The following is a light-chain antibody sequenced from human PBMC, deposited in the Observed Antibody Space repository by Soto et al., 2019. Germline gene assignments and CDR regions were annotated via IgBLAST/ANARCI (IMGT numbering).Light chain of an antibody. CDR3: LHESNYPLT. Sequence: IQMTQSPSSLSASVGDRVTITCRASQGVRDGVGGYQQKPGKARKLLICSASTLHSGVPSRFSGSGSGTDFTLTISGLQHEDFATYYCLHESNYPLTFGGGTKVEIK. CDR2: SAS. V-gene: IGKV1-6*01. CDR1: QGVRDG. J-gene: IGKJ4*02.